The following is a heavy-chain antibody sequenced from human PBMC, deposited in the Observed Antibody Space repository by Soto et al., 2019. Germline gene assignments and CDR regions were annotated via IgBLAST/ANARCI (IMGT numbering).Heavy chain of an antibody. CDR3: ARNPGYSSGRYYGGMDV. Sequence: ASVKVSCKASGYTFTSYDINWVRQATGQGLEWMGWMNPNSGNTGYAQKFQGRVTMTRNTSISTAYMELSSLRSVDTATYYCARNPGYSSGRYYGGMDVWGQGTTVTVSS. CDR1: GYTFTSYD. D-gene: IGHD6-19*01. J-gene: IGHJ6*02. V-gene: IGHV1-8*01. CDR2: MNPNSGNT.